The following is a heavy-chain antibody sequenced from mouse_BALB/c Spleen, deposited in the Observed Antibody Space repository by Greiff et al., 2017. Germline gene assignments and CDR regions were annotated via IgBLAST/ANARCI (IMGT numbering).Heavy chain of an antibody. J-gene: IGHJ4*01. CDR1: GFSLSRYS. D-gene: IGHD2-1*01. CDR2: IWGGGST. CDR3: ARNKANYYGNYEAMDY. V-gene: IGHV2-6-4*01. Sequence: VKLMESGPGLVAPSQSLSITCTVSGFSLSRYSVHWVRQPPGKGLEWLGMIWGGGSTDYNSALKSRLSISKDNSKSQVFLKMNSLQTDDTAMYYCARNKANYYGNYEAMDYWGQGTSVTVSS.